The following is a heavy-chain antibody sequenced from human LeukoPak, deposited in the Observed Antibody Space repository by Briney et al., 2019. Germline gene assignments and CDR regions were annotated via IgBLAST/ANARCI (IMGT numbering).Heavy chain of an antibody. V-gene: IGHV4-39*07. CDR3: AREGLPDLGFDP. CDR2: IYSRGST. CDR1: GGSISSSNYY. J-gene: IGHJ5*02. Sequence: SSETLSLTCIVSGGSISSSNYYWGWIRQSPGKGLEWIGSIYSRGSTYYNPSLKSRVIVSSDMSKNQFSLMLNSVTAADTAVYYCAREGLPDLGFDPWGQGTLVTVSS.